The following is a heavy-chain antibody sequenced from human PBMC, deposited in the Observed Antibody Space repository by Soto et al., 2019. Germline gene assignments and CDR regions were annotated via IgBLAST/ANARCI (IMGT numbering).Heavy chain of an antibody. CDR2: INHSGST. CDR1: GGSFSGYY. V-gene: IGHV4-34*01. Sequence: SETLSLTCAVYGGSFSGYYWTWIRQPPGPGLEWIGEINHSGSTNYNPSLKSRVTISVDTSKNQFSLKLTSVTAADTAVYYCARKPMNTHAFDIWGQGTMVT. CDR3: ARKPMNTHAFDI. J-gene: IGHJ3*02.